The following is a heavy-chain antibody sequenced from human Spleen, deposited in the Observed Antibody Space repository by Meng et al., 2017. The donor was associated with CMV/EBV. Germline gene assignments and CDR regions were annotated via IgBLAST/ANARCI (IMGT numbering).Heavy chain of an antibody. CDR1: GYTFTGDY. Sequence: ASVKVSCKASGYTFTGDYIHWVRQAPGQGLEWMGWINPKNGVTNCIQNFEGRITLSRDTSIYTAYMELRSLTSDDTAEYYCVATSDDWNEYWGQGTLVTVSS. CDR2: INPKNGVT. CDR3: VATSDDWNEY. D-gene: IGHD1-1*01. V-gene: IGHV1-2*02. J-gene: IGHJ4*02.